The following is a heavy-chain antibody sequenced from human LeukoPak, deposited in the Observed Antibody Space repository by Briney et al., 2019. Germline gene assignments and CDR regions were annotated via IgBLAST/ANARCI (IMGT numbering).Heavy chain of an antibody. J-gene: IGHJ4*02. Sequence: SETLSLTCTVSGGSISSYYWRWIRQPAGEGLEWLGRIYTSGSTNYNPSLKRRVTMSVDTSKNQFSLKLSSVTAADTAVYYCARDFYGSGSYYFDYWGQGTLVTVSS. CDR2: IYTSGST. V-gene: IGHV4-4*07. D-gene: IGHD3-10*01. CDR3: ARDFYGSGSYYFDY. CDR1: GGSISSYY.